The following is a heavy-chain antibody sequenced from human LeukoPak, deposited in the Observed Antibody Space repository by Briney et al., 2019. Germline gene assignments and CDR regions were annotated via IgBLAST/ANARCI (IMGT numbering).Heavy chain of an antibody. CDR2: IIVTLGTP. CDR3: ARGRRVDY. V-gene: IGHV1-69*04. J-gene: IGHJ4*02. CDR1: GGTFTNYA. Sequence: GASVKVSCKATGGTFTNYAVSWVRQAPGQGLEWMGRIIVTLGTPNYAQKFQGRVAITADKSTSTAYMELSSLRSEDTAVYYCARGRRVDYWGQGTLVTVSS.